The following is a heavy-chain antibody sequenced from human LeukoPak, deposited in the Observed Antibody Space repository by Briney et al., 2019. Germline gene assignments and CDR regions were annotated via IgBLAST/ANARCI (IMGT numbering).Heavy chain of an antibody. D-gene: IGHD3-9*01. V-gene: IGHV1-2*02. J-gene: IGHJ4*02. Sequence: ASVKVSCKASGYTFTGYYMHWVRQAPGQGLEWMGWINPSNGNTKYSQKFQGRVTITRDTSISTAYMELSRLKSDDTAVYYCASALRYFDWPFDYWGQGTLVTVSS. CDR1: GYTFTGYY. CDR2: INPSNGNT. CDR3: ASALRYFDWPFDY.